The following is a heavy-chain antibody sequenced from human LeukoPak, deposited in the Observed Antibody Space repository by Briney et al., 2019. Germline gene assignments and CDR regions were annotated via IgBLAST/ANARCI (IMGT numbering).Heavy chain of an antibody. J-gene: IGHJ4*02. CDR2: IYPGDSDT. Sequence: GESLKISCKGSGCGFTSYWIGWVRQMPGKGLEWMGIIYPGDSDTRYSPSFQGQVTISADKSISTAYLQWSSPKASDTAMYYCARQLGPAAAGYWGQGTLVTVSS. D-gene: IGHD6-13*01. CDR1: GCGFTSYW. V-gene: IGHV5-51*01. CDR3: ARQLGPAAAGY.